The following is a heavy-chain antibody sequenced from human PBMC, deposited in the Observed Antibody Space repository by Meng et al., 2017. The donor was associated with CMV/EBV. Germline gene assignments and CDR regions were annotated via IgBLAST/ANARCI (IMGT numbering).Heavy chain of an antibody. Sequence: SETLSLTCAVYGRSFSGYYWSWIRQPPGKGLEWIGEINHSGSTNYNPSLKSRVTISVDTSKNQFSLKLSSVTAADTAVYYCARKITMVRGVISRESWFDYWGQGTLVTVSS. V-gene: IGHV4-34*01. D-gene: IGHD3-10*01. J-gene: IGHJ4*02. CDR1: GRSFSGYY. CDR3: ARKITMVRGVISRESWFDY. CDR2: INHSGST.